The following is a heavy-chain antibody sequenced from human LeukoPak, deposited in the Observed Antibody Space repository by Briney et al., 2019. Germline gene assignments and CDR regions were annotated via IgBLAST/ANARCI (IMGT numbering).Heavy chain of an antibody. D-gene: IGHD3-22*01. J-gene: IGHJ4*02. V-gene: IGHV3-23*01. Sequence: GRSLRLSCAASGFTFSSYAMHWVRQAPGKGLEWVSGISGSGDNTYYADSVKGRFTISRDNSKNTLYVQVNSLGTEDTAAYYCAKGSYYDSSGSFYFDYWGQGTLVTVSS. CDR3: AKGSYYDSSGSFYFDY. CDR1: GFTFSSYA. CDR2: ISGSGDNT.